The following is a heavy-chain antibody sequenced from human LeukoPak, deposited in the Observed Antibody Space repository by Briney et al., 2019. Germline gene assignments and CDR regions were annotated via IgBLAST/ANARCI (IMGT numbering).Heavy chain of an antibody. D-gene: IGHD1-26*01. V-gene: IGHV3-21*01. CDR3: ARDGKVGATGYYFDY. Sequence: GGSLRLSCAASGFTFSSYSMNWVRQAPGKGLEWVSSISSSSSYIYYADSVKGRFTISRDNAKNSLYLQMNSLRAEDTAVYYCARDGKVGATGYYFDYWGQGTLVTVSS. CDR1: GFTFSSYS. CDR2: ISSSSSYI. J-gene: IGHJ4*02.